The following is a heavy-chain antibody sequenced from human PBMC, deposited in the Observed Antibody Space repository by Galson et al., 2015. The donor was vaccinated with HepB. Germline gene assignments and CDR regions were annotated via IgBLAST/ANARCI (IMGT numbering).Heavy chain of an antibody. D-gene: IGHD5-18*01. V-gene: IGHV3-33*06. CDR3: AKDQTDTPMAPSWFDP. CDR1: GFTFSSYG. J-gene: IGHJ5*02. CDR2: IWYDGSNK. Sequence: SLRLSCAASGFTFSSYGMHWVRQAPGKGLEWVAVIWYDGSNKYYADSVKGRFTISRDNSKNTLYLQMNSLRAEDTAVYYCAKDQTDTPMAPSWFDPWGQGTLVTVSS.